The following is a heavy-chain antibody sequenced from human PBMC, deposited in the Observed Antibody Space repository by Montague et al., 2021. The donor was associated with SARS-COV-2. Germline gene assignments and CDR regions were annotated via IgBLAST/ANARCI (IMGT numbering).Heavy chain of an antibody. CDR1: GXSFSSY. V-gene: IGHV4-34*01. Sequence: SETLSLTCDVYGXSFSSYWSWRRQPPRGGLEWVGQISHRGGTNYNKSLXSRLTISVEPSKNQVYLKLSCVTAADTAVYYCASHCGGGRCYFGMDVWGQGTTVTVSS. D-gene: IGHD2-15*01. CDR2: ISHRGGT. J-gene: IGHJ6*02. CDR3: ASHCGGGRCYFGMDV.